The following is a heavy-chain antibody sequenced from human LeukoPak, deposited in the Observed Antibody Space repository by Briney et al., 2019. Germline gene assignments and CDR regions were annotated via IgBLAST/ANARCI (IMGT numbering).Heavy chain of an antibody. J-gene: IGHJ4*02. V-gene: IGHV4-38-2*02. CDR3: ARAEIQLWLGSDY. CDR1: GYSISSGYY. CDR2: IYHSGST. Sequence: SETLSLTCTVSGYSISSGYYWGWIRQPPGKGLEWIGSIYHSGSTYYNPSLKSRVTISVDTSKNQFSLKLSSVTAADTAVYYCARAEIQLWLGSDYWGQGTLVTVSS. D-gene: IGHD5-18*01.